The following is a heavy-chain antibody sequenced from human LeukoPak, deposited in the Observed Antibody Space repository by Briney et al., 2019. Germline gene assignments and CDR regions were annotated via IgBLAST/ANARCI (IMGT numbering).Heavy chain of an antibody. D-gene: IGHD3-3*01. J-gene: IGHJ6*02. CDR3: ARGPYDLWSGSPYGMDV. Sequence: PSETLSLTCTVSGGSISSGDYYWSWIRQPPGKGLEWIGYIYYSGSTYYNPSLKSRVTISVDTSKNQFSLKLSSVTAADTAVYYCARGPYDLWSGSPYGMDVWGQGTTVTVSS. CDR2: IYYSGST. CDR1: GGSISSGDYY. V-gene: IGHV4-30-4*01.